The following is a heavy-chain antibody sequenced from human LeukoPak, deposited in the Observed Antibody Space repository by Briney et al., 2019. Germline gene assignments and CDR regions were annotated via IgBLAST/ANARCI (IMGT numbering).Heavy chain of an antibody. D-gene: IGHD3-22*01. CDR2: INSDGSST. J-gene: IGHJ4*02. Sequence: PGGSLRLSCAASGFTFSSYWMDWVRQAPGKGRVWVSRINSDGSSTSYADSVKGRFTISRDNAKNTLYLQMNSLRAEDTAVYYCATGLSSGKFDYRGQGTLVTVSS. V-gene: IGHV3-74*01. CDR1: GFTFSSYW. CDR3: ATGLSSGKFDY.